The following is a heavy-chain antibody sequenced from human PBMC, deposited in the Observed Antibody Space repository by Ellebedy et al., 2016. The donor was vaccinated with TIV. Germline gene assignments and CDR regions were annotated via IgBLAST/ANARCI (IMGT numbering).Heavy chain of an antibody. CDR2: IKQDGSEK. Sequence: GESLKISCAASGFTFSSYGMHWVRQAPGKGLEWVANIKQDGSEKYYADSVKGRFTISRDKCKNTLYLQMNSLRVEDTAVYYCARWPSGDAPLDYWGQGSLVTVSS. J-gene: IGHJ4*02. D-gene: IGHD4-17*01. CDR3: ARWPSGDAPLDY. CDR1: GFTFSSYG. V-gene: IGHV3-7*01.